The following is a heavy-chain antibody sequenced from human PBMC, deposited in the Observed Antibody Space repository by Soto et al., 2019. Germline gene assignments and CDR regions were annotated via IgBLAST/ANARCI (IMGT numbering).Heavy chain of an antibody. V-gene: IGHV1-8*01. D-gene: IGHD2-15*01. CDR1: GYTFTSYD. J-gene: IGHJ6*02. CDR2: MNPNSGNT. CDR3: ARAYSGRLPRRADYYFAMDV. Sequence: GASVKVSCKASGYTFTSYDINWVRQATGQGLEWMGWMNPNSGNTGYAQKFQGRVTMTRNTSISTAYMELSSLRSEDTAVYYCARAYSGRLPRRADYYFAMDVWGQGTTVTVSS.